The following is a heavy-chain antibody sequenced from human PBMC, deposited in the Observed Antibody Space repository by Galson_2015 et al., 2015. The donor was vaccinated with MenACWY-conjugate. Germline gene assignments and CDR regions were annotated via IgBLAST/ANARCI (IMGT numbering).Heavy chain of an antibody. V-gene: IGHV5-51*01. CDR3: ARGGRGPAASFHY. CDR2: IYPGDFDT. J-gene: IGHJ4*02. CDR1: GYDFIDFW. Sequence: QSGAEVTKPGESLKMSCPGSGYDFIDFWLGWVRQMPGKGLEWMGIIYPGDFDTRYSPSFQGQVTVSADKATSAAYLQWNNLKASDTAMYYCARGGRGPAASFHYWGQGTLVTVSS. D-gene: IGHD2-2*01.